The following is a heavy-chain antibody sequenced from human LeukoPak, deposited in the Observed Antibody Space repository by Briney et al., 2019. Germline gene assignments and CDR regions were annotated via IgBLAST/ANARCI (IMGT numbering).Heavy chain of an antibody. CDR3: ARDINMTTVVTPPIDYYYGMDV. Sequence: GGSLRLSCAPSGFTFSSYAMSWVRQAPGKGLEWVSAISGSGGSTYSADSVKGRFTISRDNSKKTLYLQMNSLRAEDTAVYYGARDINMTTVVTPPIDYYYGMDVRGQGTTVTVSS. CDR1: GFTFSSYA. D-gene: IGHD4-23*01. CDR2: ISGSGGST. V-gene: IGHV3-23*01. J-gene: IGHJ6*02.